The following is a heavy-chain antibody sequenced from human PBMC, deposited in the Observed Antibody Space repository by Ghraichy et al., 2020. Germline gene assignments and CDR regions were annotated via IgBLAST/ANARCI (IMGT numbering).Heavy chain of an antibody. D-gene: IGHD3-10*01. Sequence: SETLSLTCAVYGGSFSGYYWSWIRQPPGKGLEWIGEINHSGSTNYNPSLKSRVTISVDTSKNQFSLKLSSVTAADTAVYYCARDYYGSGSTYGMDVWGQGTTVTVSS. CDR2: INHSGST. J-gene: IGHJ6*02. CDR3: ARDYYGSGSTYGMDV. CDR1: GGSFSGYY. V-gene: IGHV4-34*01.